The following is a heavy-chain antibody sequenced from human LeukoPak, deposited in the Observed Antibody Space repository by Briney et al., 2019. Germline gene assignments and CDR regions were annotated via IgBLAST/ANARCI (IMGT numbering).Heavy chain of an antibody. D-gene: IGHD3-10*01. CDR1: GGSISSYY. Sequence: KPSETLSLTCTVSGGSISSYYWSWIRQPPGKGLEWIGYIYYSGSTNYNPSLKSRVTISVDTSKNQFSLKLSSVTAADTAVYYCARDSNYYGSGSYFAYWGQGTLVTVSS. V-gene: IGHV4-59*01. J-gene: IGHJ4*02. CDR2: IYYSGST. CDR3: ARDSNYYGSGSYFAY.